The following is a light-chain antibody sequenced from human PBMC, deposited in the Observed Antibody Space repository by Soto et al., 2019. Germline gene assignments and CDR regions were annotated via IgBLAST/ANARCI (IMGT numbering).Light chain of an antibody. CDR3: QQRSNWPLT. CDR2: DVS. J-gene: IGKJ4*01. CDR1: PTARSY. Sequence: EVGLTQSPSTLSLPPGERATLSCRASPTARSYLAWYQQKPGQAPRLLIYDVSNRATGVPARFSGSGSETDFSLTISSLEPEDFAVYYCQQRSNWPLTFGGGTKVDI. V-gene: IGKV3-11*01.